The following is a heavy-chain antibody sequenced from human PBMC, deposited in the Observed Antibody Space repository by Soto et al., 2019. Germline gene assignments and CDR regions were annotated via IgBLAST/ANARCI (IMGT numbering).Heavy chain of an antibody. CDR1: GYTFTGYY. Sequence: QVQLVQSGAEVKKPGASVKVSCKASGYTFTGYYMHWVRQAPGQGLEWMGWINPNSGGTNYAQKFQGWVTMTRDTCXSTAYMELSRLRSDDTAVYYCARSGSYAPVGAFDIWGQGTMVTVSS. V-gene: IGHV1-2*04. CDR3: ARSGSYAPVGAFDI. J-gene: IGHJ3*02. CDR2: INPNSGGT. D-gene: IGHD1-26*01.